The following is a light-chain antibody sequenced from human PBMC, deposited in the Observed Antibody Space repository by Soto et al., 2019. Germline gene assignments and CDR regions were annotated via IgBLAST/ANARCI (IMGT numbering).Light chain of an antibody. CDR1: QDIAIY. J-gene: IGKJ5*01. V-gene: IGKV1-9*01. CDR3: QQYYSYPYT. Sequence: IQLTQSPSSLSASVGDRFTITCRASQDIAIYLAWYQQKPGKAPKLLIYAASTLQSGVPSRFSGSGSGTDFTLTISCLQSEDFATYYCQQYYSYPYTFGQGTRLEI. CDR2: AAS.